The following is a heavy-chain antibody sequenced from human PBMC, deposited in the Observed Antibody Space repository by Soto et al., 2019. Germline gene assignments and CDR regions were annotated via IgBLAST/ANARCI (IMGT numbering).Heavy chain of an antibody. J-gene: IGHJ4*02. D-gene: IGHD3-10*01. Sequence: QVQLVQSGAEVKKPGSSVKVSCKASGGIFSTYAISWLRQAPGQGLEWMGGIIPIFGTPNYAQRFQGRVTIPADESTSTAYMELSRLRSEDTAGYYCAGDQDDYGSGYDDNRIDFWGQGTLVTVSS. CDR2: IIPIFGTP. V-gene: IGHV1-69*01. CDR3: AGDQDDYGSGYDDNRIDF. CDR1: GGIFSTYA.